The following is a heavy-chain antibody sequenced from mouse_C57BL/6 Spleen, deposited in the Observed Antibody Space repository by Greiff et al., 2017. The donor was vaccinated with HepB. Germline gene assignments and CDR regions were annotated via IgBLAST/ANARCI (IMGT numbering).Heavy chain of an antibody. J-gene: IGHJ1*03. CDR1: GYSITSGYD. CDR3: ARGRDGYYSWYFDV. V-gene: IGHV3-1*01. Sequence: EVQLLESGPGMVKPSQSLSLTCTVTGYSITSGYDWHWIRHFPGNKLEWMGYISYSGSTNYNPSLKSRISITHDTSKNHFFLKLNSVTTEDTATYYCARGRDGYYSWYFDVWGTGTTVTVSS. D-gene: IGHD2-3*01. CDR2: ISYSGST.